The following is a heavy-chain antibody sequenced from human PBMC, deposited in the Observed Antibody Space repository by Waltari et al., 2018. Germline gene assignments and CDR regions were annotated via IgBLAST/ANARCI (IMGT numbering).Heavy chain of an antibody. CDR3: ARDLDWVLFDS. J-gene: IGHJ4*02. D-gene: IGHD3-9*01. Sequence: EVQLVESGGDLVQPGGSLRPSCAASGFAFSNYWMHWVRQAPGEGLVWVSRIKYDGTTRAYADSVKGRFTISRDNAKNTLFLQMSGLRAEDTAVYYCARDLDWVLFDSWGQGTLVTVSS. CDR2: IKYDGTTR. V-gene: IGHV3-74*01. CDR1: GFAFSNYW.